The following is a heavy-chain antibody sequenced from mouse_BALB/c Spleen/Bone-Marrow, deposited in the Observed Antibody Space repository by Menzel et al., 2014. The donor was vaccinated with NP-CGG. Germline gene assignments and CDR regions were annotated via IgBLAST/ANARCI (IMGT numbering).Heavy chain of an antibody. V-gene: IGHV5-6*02. Sequence: DVMLVESGGDLVKPGGSLKLSCAASGFTFSSYGMSWVRQTPDKSLEWVATISSGGSHTYYPDSVKGRFTISRGNAKNTLYLQMSSLKSEDTAIYYCARRGFDNSYWYFGVWGAGTTVTVSS. CDR2: ISSGGSHT. J-gene: IGHJ1*01. CDR3: ARRGFDNSYWYFGV. CDR1: GFTFSSYG.